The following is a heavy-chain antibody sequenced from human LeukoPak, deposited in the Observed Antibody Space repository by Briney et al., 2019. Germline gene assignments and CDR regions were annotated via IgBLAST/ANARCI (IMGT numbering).Heavy chain of an antibody. V-gene: IGHV1-18*01. Sequence: GASVKVSCKTSGYTFTSYSINWVRQAPGQGLEWMGWISGYNGNTNYAQRLQGRVTMTTDTSTSTAYMELRSLRSDDTAVYYCARDHFPYIVVVPAAMCWDYWGQGTLVTVSS. D-gene: IGHD2-2*01. CDR1: GYTFTSYS. CDR2: ISGYNGNT. CDR3: ARDHFPYIVVVPAAMCWDY. J-gene: IGHJ4*02.